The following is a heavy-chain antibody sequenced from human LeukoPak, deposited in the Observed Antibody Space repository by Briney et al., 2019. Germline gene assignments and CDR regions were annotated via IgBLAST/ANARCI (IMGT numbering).Heavy chain of an antibody. CDR1: GGSISSGGYY. V-gene: IGHV4-31*03. J-gene: IGHJ4*02. D-gene: IGHD3-9*01. CDR2: IYYSGST. Sequence: PSETLSLTCTVSGGSISSGGYYWSWIRQHPGKGLEWIGYIYYSGSTYYIPSLKSRVTISVDTSKNQFSLKLSSVTAADTAVYYCARTLVSQLTDYWGQGTLVAVSS. CDR3: ARTLVSQLTDY.